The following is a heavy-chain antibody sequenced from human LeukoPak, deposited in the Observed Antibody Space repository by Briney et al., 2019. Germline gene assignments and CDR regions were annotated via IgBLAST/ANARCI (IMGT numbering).Heavy chain of an antibody. Sequence: ASVKVSCKASGGTFSSYTISWVRQAPGQGLEWMGRIIPILGIANYAQKFQGRVTITADKSTSTAYMELSSLRSEDTAVYYCATGYCSSTSCLYFDYWGQGTLVTVPS. J-gene: IGHJ4*02. CDR1: GGTFSSYT. V-gene: IGHV1-69*02. CDR2: IIPILGIA. D-gene: IGHD2-2*03. CDR3: ATGYCSSTSCLYFDY.